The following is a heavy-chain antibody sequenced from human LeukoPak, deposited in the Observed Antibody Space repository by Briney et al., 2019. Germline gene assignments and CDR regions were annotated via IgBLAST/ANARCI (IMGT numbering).Heavy chain of an antibody. D-gene: IGHD4-17*01. V-gene: IGHV1-2*02. CDR3: ARDNYGTLDY. CDR1: GYTFTDYF. J-gene: IGHJ4*02. Sequence: GASVKVSCKISGYTFTDYFIHWVRQAPGQGLEWMGWTSPKSGDRECTQKFQGRVTMTRDTSNSTVYMELDRLTFDDTAVYFCARDNYGTLDYWGQGSLVTVSS. CDR2: TSPKSGDR.